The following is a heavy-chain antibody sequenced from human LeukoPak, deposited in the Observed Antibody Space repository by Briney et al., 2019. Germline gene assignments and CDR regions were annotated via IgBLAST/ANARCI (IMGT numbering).Heavy chain of an antibody. V-gene: IGHV3-7*03. CDR1: GFTFSSYW. CDR3: AKDIHSSGLYGMDV. D-gene: IGHD6-19*01. CDR2: IKQDGSEK. J-gene: IGHJ6*02. Sequence: SGGSLRLSCAASGFTFSSYWMSWVRQAPGKGLEWVANIKQDGSEKYYVDSVKGRFTISRDNAKNSLYLQMNSLRAEDTALYYCAKDIHSSGLYGMDVWGQGTTVTVSS.